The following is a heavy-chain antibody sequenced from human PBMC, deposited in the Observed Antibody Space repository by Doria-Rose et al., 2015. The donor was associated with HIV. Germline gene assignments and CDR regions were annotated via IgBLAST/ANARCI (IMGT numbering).Heavy chain of an antibody. CDR2: IFSDDER. CDR3: ARIKSSRWYHKYYFDF. Sequence: ESGPVLVKPTETLTLTCTVSGVSLSSPGMGVSWIRQPPGKALEWLANIFSDDERSYKTSLKSSLTISRVTSKSQVVLTMTDMDPVDTATYYCARIKSSRWYHKYYFDFWGQGTLVIVSA. CDR1: GVSLSSPGMG. J-gene: IGHJ4*02. V-gene: IGHV2-26*01. D-gene: IGHD6-13*01.